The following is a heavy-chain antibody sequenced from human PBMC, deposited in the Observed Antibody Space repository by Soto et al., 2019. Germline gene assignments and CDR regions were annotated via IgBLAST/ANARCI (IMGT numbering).Heavy chain of an antibody. V-gene: IGHV3-53*05. Sequence: GSLRLSCAASGFTVSSNYMSWVRQAPGKGLEWVSVIYSGGSTYYADSVKGRFTISRDNSKNTLYLQMNSLKSDDPAVYYCARGGYYDNNWVKLRHYGLDVWGQGTSVTVSS. CDR3: ARGGYYDNNWVKLRHYGLDV. D-gene: IGHD3-16*01. J-gene: IGHJ6*02. CDR1: GFTVSSNY. CDR2: IYSGGST.